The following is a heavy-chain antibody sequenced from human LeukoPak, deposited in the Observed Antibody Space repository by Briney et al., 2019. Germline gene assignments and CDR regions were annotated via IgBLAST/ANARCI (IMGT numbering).Heavy chain of an antibody. CDR1: GFTFSSYA. J-gene: IGHJ3*02. Sequence: GGSLRLSCAASGFTFSSYAVSWVRQAPGKGLEWVAAIGGTGASTSYADSVKGRFRISRDNSKNTLYLQMHSLRAEATRVSDSAKSGGRSSSWAAVFDMWGQATIATVSS. CDR2: IGGTGAST. V-gene: IGHV3-23*01. CDR3: AKSGGRSSSWAAVFDM. D-gene: IGHD6-13*01.